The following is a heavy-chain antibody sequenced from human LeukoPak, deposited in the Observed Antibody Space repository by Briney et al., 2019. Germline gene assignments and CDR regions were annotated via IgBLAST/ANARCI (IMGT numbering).Heavy chain of an antibody. D-gene: IGHD6-19*01. V-gene: IGHV3-23*01. CDR2: ISGSGDIT. Sequence: GGSLRLSCAASGFTFSNYAMRCVRQAPGKGLEWVSGISGSGDITYYADSVKGRFTISRDNSKNTLYLQMNSLRAEDAAVYFCARRSGVAVAGAFDYWGQGTLVTVSS. CDR3: ARRSGVAVAGAFDY. J-gene: IGHJ4*02. CDR1: GFTFSNYA.